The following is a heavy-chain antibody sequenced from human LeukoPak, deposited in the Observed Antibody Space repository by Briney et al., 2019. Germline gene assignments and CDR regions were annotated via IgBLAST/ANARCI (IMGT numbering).Heavy chain of an antibody. Sequence: GGSLRLSCAASGFTFSDYSMTWVRQAPGKGLEWVATIKDGGSEKYYVDSVKGRFTISRDNAKNSLYLQMNSLRAEDTALYYCARDSSSSSWFLFDYWGQGTLVTVSS. D-gene: IGHD6-13*01. CDR2: IKDGGSEK. CDR3: ARDSSSSSWFLFDY. J-gene: IGHJ4*02. CDR1: GFTFSDYS. V-gene: IGHV3-7*05.